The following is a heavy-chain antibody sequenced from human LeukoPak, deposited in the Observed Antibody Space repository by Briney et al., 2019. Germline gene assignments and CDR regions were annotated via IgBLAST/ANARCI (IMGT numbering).Heavy chain of an antibody. Sequence: SETLSLTCTVSGGSISSYYWGWIRQPPGKGLEWIGSIYYSGSTYYNPSLKSRATISVDTSKNQFSLKLSSVTAADTAVYYCARDGVRYDYVWGSYRYASPSFDYWGQGTLVTVSS. CDR1: GGSISSYY. V-gene: IGHV4-39*07. D-gene: IGHD3-16*02. J-gene: IGHJ4*02. CDR3: ARDGVRYDYVWGSYRYASPSFDY. CDR2: IYYSGST.